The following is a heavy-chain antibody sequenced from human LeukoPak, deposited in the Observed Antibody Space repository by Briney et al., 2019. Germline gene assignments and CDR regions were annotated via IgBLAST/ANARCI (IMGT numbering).Heavy chain of an antibody. V-gene: IGHV3-23*01. CDR1: GFTFSSYA. D-gene: IGHD3-22*01. J-gene: IGHJ4*02. CDR3: AKDTLGWYYDSSGYDY. Sequence: QTGGSLRLSCAASGFTFSSYAMSWARQAPGKGLEWVSAISGSGGSTYYADSVKGRFTISRDNSKNTLYLQMNSLRAEDTAVYYCAKDTLGWYYDSSGYDYWGQGTLVTVSS. CDR2: ISGSGGST.